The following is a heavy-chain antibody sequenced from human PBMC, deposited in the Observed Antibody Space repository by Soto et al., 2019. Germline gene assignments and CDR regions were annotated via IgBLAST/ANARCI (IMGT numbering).Heavy chain of an antibody. CDR2: IYTGGTP. Sequence: SLRLSCAASGSSVRSKYINWVRQAPGKGLEWLSTIYTGGTPYYADSVRGRFTISRDNSRNTVFLQMNSLAAEDTAIYYCVRDVGPWGQGTLVTVSS. CDR1: GSSVRSKY. V-gene: IGHV3-53*01. CDR3: VRDVGP. J-gene: IGHJ5*02.